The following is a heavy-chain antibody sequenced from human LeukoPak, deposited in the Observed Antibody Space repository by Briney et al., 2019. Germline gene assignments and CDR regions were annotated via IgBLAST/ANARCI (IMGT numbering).Heavy chain of an antibody. Sequence: EASVKVSCKASGYTFTNYAISWVRQAPRQGLEWMGWISAYNGNTNYAQKLQGRVTMTTDTSTSTAYMELRSLRSDDTAVYYCVRVPGIAAAGGDYWGQRTLVTVSS. CDR2: ISAYNGNT. CDR1: GYTFTNYA. V-gene: IGHV1-18*01. D-gene: IGHD6-13*01. J-gene: IGHJ4*02. CDR3: VRVPGIAAAGGDY.